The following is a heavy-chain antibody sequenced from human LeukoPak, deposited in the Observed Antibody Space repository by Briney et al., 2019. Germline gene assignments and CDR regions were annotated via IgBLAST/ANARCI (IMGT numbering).Heavy chain of an antibody. Sequence: SVKVSCKASGGTFSSYAISWVRQAPGQGLEWMGGIIPIFGTANYAQKFQGRVTITADESTSTAYMELRSLRSDDTAVYYCARTHVDGDYYGMDVWGQGTTVTVSS. J-gene: IGHJ6*02. CDR1: GGTFSSYA. CDR3: ARTHVDGDYYGMDV. V-gene: IGHV1-69*13. D-gene: IGHD5-12*01. CDR2: IIPIFGTA.